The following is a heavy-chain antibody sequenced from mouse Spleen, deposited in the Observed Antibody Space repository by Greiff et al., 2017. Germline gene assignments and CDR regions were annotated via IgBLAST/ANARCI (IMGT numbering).Heavy chain of an antibody. V-gene: IGHV1-76*01. D-gene: IGHD2-10*02. J-gene: IGHJ4*01. Sequence: VQLQQSGAELVRPGASVKLSCKASGYTFTDYYINWVKQRPGQGLEWIARIYPGSGNTYYNEKFKGKATLTAEKSSSTAYMQLSSLTSEDSAVYFCARSLPSNEGPYGSYEKYAMDDWGQGTSVTVSS. CDR1: GYTFTDYY. CDR3: ARSLPSNEGPYGSYEKYAMDD. CDR2: IYPGSGNT.